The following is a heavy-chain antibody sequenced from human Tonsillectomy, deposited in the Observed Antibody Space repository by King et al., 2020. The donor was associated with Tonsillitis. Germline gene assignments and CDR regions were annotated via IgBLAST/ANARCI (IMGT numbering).Heavy chain of an antibody. CDR1: GGSISSSSYY. D-gene: IGHD3-9*01. CDR3: ARQADYDILTGYPGWFDP. J-gene: IGHJ5*02. V-gene: IGHV4-39*07. CDR2: IYYSGST. Sequence: QLQESGPGLAKPSETLSLTCTVSGGSISSSSYYWGWIRQPPGKGLEWIGSIYYSGSTYYNPSLKSRVTISVDTSKNQFSLKLSSVTAADTAVYYCARQADYDILTGYPGWFDPWGQGTLVTVSS.